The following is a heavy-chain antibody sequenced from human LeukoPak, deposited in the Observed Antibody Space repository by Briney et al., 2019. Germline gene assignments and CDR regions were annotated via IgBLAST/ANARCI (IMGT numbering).Heavy chain of an antibody. V-gene: IGHV1-46*01. D-gene: IGHD3-22*01. CDR1: GYTSTSYY. Sequence: ASVKVSCKASGYTSTSYYMHWVRQAPGQGLEWMGIINPSGGGTSYAQKFQGRVTMTRDTSTSTVYMELSSLRSEDTAVYYCARRDSSGYLLHDYWGQGTLVTVSS. CDR2: INPSGGGT. CDR3: ARRDSSGYLLHDY. J-gene: IGHJ4*02.